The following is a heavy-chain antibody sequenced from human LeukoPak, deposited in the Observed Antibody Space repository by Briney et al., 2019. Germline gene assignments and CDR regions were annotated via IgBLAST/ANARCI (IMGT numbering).Heavy chain of an antibody. V-gene: IGHV3-64*01. D-gene: IGHD6-19*01. CDR1: GFTFSSYA. CDR2: ISSNGGST. Sequence: PGGSLRLSCAASGFTFSSYAMHWVRQAPGKGLEYVSAISSNGGSTYYANSVKGRFTISRDNSKNTLYLQMNSLRAEDTAVYYCAKDARVTGYSSGWSDFDYWGQGTLVTVSS. J-gene: IGHJ4*02. CDR3: AKDARVTGYSSGWSDFDY.